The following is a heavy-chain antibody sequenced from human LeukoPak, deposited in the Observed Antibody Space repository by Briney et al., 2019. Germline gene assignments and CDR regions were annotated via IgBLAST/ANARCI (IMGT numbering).Heavy chain of an antibody. J-gene: IGHJ4*02. CDR1: GFTFSSYG. CDR2: ISYDGSNK. Sequence: GGSLRLSCAASGFTFSSYGMHWVRQAPGKGLEWVAVISYDGSNKYYADSVKGRFTISRDNSKNTLYLQMNSLRAEDTAVYYCAKDWYSYGWYYFDYWGQGTLVTVSS. V-gene: IGHV3-30*18. CDR3: AKDWYSYGWYYFDY. D-gene: IGHD5-18*01.